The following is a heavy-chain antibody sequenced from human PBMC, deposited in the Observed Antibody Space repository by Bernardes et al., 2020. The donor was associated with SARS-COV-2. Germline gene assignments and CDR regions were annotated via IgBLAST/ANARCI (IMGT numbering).Heavy chain of an antibody. CDR2: INSDGSST. V-gene: IGHV3-74*01. D-gene: IGHD2-2*01. J-gene: IGHJ6*02. CDR3: ARDQPYCSSTSCYPEPYYYYGMDV. CDR1: GFTFSSYW. Sequence: GGSLRLSCAASGFTFSSYWMHWVRQAPGKGLVWVSRINSDGSSTSYADSVKGRFTISRDNAKNTLYLQMNSLRAEDTAVYYCARDQPYCSSTSCYPEPYYYYGMDVWGQGTTVTVSS.